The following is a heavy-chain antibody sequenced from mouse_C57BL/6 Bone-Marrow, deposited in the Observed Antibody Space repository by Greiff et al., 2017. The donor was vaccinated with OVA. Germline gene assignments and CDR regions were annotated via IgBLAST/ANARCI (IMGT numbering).Heavy chain of an antibody. V-gene: IGHV1-82*01. CDR2: IYPGDGDT. Sequence: QVQLQQSGPELVKPGASVKISCKASGYAFSSSWMNWVKQRPGKGLEWIGRIYPGDGDTNYNGKFKGKATLTADKSSSTAYMQLSSLTSEDSAVYFCASRRSSSYVYWYFDVWGTGTTVTVSS. J-gene: IGHJ1*03. CDR3: ASRRSSSYVYWYFDV. D-gene: IGHD1-1*01. CDR1: GYAFSSSW.